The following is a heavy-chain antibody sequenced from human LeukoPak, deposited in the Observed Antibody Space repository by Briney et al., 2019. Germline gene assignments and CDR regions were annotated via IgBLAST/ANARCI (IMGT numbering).Heavy chain of an antibody. J-gene: IGHJ4*02. CDR3: ARGRYDTTVIVDY. CDR1: GFTFSSYS. CDR2: ISSSSSYI. V-gene: IGHV3-21*01. D-gene: IGHD2/OR15-2a*01. Sequence: GGSLRLSCAASGFTFSSYSMNWVRQAPGKGLEWVSSISSSSSYIYYADSVKGRFTISRDNAKNSLYLQMNSLRAEDTAVYYCARGRYDTTVIVDYWGQGTLVTVSS.